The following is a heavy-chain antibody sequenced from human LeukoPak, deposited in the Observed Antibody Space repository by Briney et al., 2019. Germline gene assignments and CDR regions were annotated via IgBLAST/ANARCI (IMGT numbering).Heavy chain of an antibody. V-gene: IGHV3-23*01. Sequence: GGSLRLSCAASGFTFSTYWMSWVRQAPGKGLEWVSAISGSGGSTYYADSVKGRFTISRDNSKNTLYLQMNSLRAEDTAVYYCASVDTAMATDYWGQGTLVTVSS. CDR2: ISGSGGST. CDR1: GFTFSTYW. CDR3: ASVDTAMATDY. J-gene: IGHJ4*02. D-gene: IGHD5-18*01.